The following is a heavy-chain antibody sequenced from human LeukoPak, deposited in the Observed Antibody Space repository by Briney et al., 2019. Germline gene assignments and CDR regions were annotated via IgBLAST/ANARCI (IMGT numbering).Heavy chain of an antibody. CDR1: GFTFSSYW. Sequence: GGSLRLSCAASGFTFSSYWMHWVRQAPGKGLVWVSRIKSDGSTRYADPVKGRFTISRDNAKNTVSLQMNSLRAEDTGVYYCARAPSEIGGYYPEYFRHWGQGTLVTASP. D-gene: IGHD3-22*01. CDR2: IKSDGST. V-gene: IGHV3-74*01. J-gene: IGHJ1*01. CDR3: ARAPSEIGGYYPEYFRH.